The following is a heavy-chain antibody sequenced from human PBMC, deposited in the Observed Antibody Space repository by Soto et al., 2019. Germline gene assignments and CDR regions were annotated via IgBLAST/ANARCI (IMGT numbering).Heavy chain of an antibody. CDR1: GDSITASYSN. J-gene: IGHJ4*02. Sequence: SETLSLTCTVSGDSITASYSNWAWIRQPPGKGLEWIGTLYYSWTTSQTPPLRSRITVAGDTSRNQFSLNLRSVTAADSGVYYCAKLVGDDVRRSDLDHWGQGTLVTAPQ. V-gene: IGHV4-39*01. CDR3: AKLVGDDVRRSDLDH. D-gene: IGHD1-26*01. CDR2: LYYSWTT.